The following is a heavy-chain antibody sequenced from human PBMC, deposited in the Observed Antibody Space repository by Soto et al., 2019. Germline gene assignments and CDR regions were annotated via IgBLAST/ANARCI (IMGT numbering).Heavy chain of an antibody. J-gene: IGHJ3*02. V-gene: IGHV5-10-1*01. CDR3: ASLSSMITFGGVISWGAFDI. D-gene: IGHD3-16*01. CDR1: GYSFAGYW. Sequence: PGESLKISCKGSGYSFAGYWITWVRQKPGKGLEWMGRIDPSDSQTYYSPSFRGHVTISVTKSIATVFLQWSSLRASDTAMYYCASLSSMITFGGVISWGAFDIWGQGTMVTVSS. CDR2: IDPSDSQT.